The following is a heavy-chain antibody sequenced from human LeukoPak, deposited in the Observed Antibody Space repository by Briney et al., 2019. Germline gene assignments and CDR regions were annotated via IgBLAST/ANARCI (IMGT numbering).Heavy chain of an antibody. Sequence: PGGSLRLSCAASGFTFRTYGMHWVRQAPGKGLEWVAFIRDDGSNKYYADSVKGRFTISRDNSKNTLYLQMNSLRAEDTAVYYCASASILTGSWHYFDYWGQGTLVTVSS. CDR1: GFTFRTYG. D-gene: IGHD3-9*01. CDR3: ASASILTGSWHYFDY. CDR2: IRDDGSNK. J-gene: IGHJ4*02. V-gene: IGHV3-30*02.